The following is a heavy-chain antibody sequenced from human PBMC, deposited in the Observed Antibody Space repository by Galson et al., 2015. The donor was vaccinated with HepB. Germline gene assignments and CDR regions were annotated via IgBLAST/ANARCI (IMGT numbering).Heavy chain of an antibody. V-gene: IGHV4-59*01. J-gene: IGHJ5*02. D-gene: IGHD2-15*01. Sequence: ETLSLTCTVSGGSMTTFYRSWIRQPPGKGLEWIGHIFYNGSTYRHPSLNSRVTMSLDTSKNQFSLKLTSVTAADTAVYDCARSRSCVGGGCYDSVTWVGPWGQGTLVTVSS. CDR2: IFYNGST. CDR3: ARSRSCVGGGCYDSVTWVGP. CDR1: GGSMTTFY.